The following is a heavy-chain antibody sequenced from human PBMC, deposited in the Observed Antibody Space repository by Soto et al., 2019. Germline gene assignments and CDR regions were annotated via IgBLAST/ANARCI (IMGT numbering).Heavy chain of an antibody. V-gene: IGHV3-48*02. D-gene: IGHD3-3*01. CDR1: GFTFSSYS. Sequence: EVQRVESGGGLVQPGGSLRLSCAASGFTFSSYSMNWVRQAPGKGLEWVSYISSSSSTIYYADSVKGRFTISRDNAKNSLYLQMNSLRDEDTAVYYCATDVLRFLESSYYYYGMDVWGQGTTVTVSS. CDR2: ISSSSSTI. J-gene: IGHJ6*02. CDR3: ATDVLRFLESSYYYYGMDV.